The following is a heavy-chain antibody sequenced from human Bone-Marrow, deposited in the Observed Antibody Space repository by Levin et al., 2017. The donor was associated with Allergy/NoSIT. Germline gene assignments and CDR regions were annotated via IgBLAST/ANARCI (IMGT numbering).Heavy chain of an antibody. CDR1: GFTFSSYD. CDR3: ANRQDSGGIHGTSGHDLW. Sequence: GGSLRLSCAAFGFTFSSYDMTWVRQAPGKGLEWVSAISAGGDTTYYAESVRGRFTISRDNSKFTVYLQMNSLRAEDTAVYYFANRQDSGGIHGTSGHDLWWGRGTLVTVSS. CDR2: ISAGGDTT. J-gene: IGHJ4*02. V-gene: IGHV3-23*01. D-gene: IGHD2-8*01.